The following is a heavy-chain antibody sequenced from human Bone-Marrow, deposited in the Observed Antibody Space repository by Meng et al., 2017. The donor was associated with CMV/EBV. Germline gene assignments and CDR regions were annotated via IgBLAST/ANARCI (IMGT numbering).Heavy chain of an antibody. V-gene: IGHV3-23*01. CDR1: GFTFSSYA. Sequence: GESLKISCAASGFTFSSYAMSWVRQAPGKGLEWVSAISGSGGSTYYADSVKGRFTISRDNSKNTLYLQMNSLRAEDTAVYYCAKDASFWSGFNWFDPWGQGTLVTVSS. D-gene: IGHD3-3*01. CDR2: ISGSGGST. J-gene: IGHJ5*02. CDR3: AKDASFWSGFNWFDP.